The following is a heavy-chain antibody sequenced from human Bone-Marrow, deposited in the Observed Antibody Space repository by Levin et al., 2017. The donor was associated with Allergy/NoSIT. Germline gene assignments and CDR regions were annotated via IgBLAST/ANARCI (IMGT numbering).Heavy chain of an antibody. CDR2: MNPNSGNT. CDR3: ARVFGGATTLWFDY. D-gene: IGHD1-26*01. J-gene: IGHJ5*01. V-gene: IGHV1-8*01. CDR1: GYTFTSYD. Sequence: ASVKVSCKASGYTFTSYDINWVRQATGQGLEWMGWMNPNSGNTGYAQKFQGRVTMTRNTSISTAYMELSSLRSEDTAVYYCARVFGGATTLWFDYWGQGTLVTVSS.